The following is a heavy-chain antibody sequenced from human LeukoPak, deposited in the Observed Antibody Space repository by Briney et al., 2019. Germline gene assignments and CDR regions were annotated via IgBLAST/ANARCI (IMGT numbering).Heavy chain of an antibody. CDR1: GGSIRSSSYY. D-gene: IGHD1-20*01. CDR3: ARRPYNWNSREDLDY. CDR2: IYYSGTT. J-gene: IGHJ4*02. V-gene: IGHV4-39*01. Sequence: PSETLSLTCTVSGGSIRSSSYYWGWIRQPPGKGLEWIGSIYYSGTTNYNPSLKIRVPISVATSKNQFSLKLSSVTAADTAVYYCARRPYNWNSREDLDYWGQGTLVTVSS.